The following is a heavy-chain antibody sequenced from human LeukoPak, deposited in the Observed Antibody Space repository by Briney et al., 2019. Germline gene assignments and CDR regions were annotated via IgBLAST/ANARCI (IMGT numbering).Heavy chain of an antibody. D-gene: IGHD1-1*01. V-gene: IGHV1-69*05. Sequence: SVKVSCKASGGTFSSYAISWVRQAPGQGLEWMGRIIPIFGTANYAQKFQGRVTITTDESTSTAYMELSGLRSEDTAVYYCARATTGTTFYFDYWGQGTLVTVSS. CDR3: ARATTGTTFYFDY. CDR2: IIPIFGTA. CDR1: GGTFSSYA. J-gene: IGHJ4*02.